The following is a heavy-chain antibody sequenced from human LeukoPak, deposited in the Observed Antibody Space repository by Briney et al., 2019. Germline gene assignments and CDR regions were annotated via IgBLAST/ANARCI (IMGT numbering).Heavy chain of an antibody. J-gene: IGHJ4*02. V-gene: IGHV4-31*03. CDR2: IYYRGNT. CDR1: GDSISSGGYY. Sequence: PSQTLSLTCTVSGDSISSGGYYWSWSRQHPGKGLEWIGYIYYRGNTYYSPCLQSRVTISVVPSKNQFSLMLSSEPAADTAVYYCARIPYSSGLNFVYWGQGTLVTVSS. D-gene: IGHD6-19*01. CDR3: ARIPYSSGLNFVY.